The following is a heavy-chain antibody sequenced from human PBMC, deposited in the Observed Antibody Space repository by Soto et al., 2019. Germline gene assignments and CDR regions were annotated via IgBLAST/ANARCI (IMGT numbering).Heavy chain of an antibody. Sequence: PSETLSLTCTVSGGSISSYYWSWIRQPPGKGLEWIGYIYYSGSTNYNPSLKSRVTISVDTSKNQFSLKLSSVTAADTAVYYCARSITDGGNQYYYYGMDVRGQGTTVPVSS. J-gene: IGHJ6*02. D-gene: IGHD2-15*01. V-gene: IGHV4-59*01. CDR2: IYYSGST. CDR1: GGSISSYY. CDR3: ARSITDGGNQYYYYGMDV.